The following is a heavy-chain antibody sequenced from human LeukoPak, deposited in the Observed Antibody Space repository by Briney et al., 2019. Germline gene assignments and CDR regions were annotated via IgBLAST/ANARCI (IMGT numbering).Heavy chain of an antibody. CDR3: AKDLPAAPYYFDY. CDR1: GFIFSNYG. V-gene: IGHV3-23*01. Sequence: GGSLRLSCAASGFIFSNYGLTWVRQTPAMGLEWVSAISGTGSNREYADSVKGRFTISRDNSKNMLYLQMNSLRAEDPAVYYCAKDLPAAPYYFDYWGQGTLVTVSS. D-gene: IGHD2-2*01. CDR2: ISGTGSNR. J-gene: IGHJ4*02.